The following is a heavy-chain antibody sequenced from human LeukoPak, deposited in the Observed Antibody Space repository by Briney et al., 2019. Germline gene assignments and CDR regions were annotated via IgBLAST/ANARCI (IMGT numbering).Heavy chain of an antibody. J-gene: IGHJ4*02. D-gene: IGHD5-24*01. CDR1: GGSISSGGYY. CDR3: ARGRGDGYNWAYFDY. V-gene: IGHV4-31*03. CDR2: IYYSGST. Sequence: SETLSLTCTVSGGSISSGGYYWSWIRQHPGKGLEWIGYIYYSGSTYYNPSLKSRVTISVDTSKNQFSLKLSSVTAADTAVYYCARGRGDGYNWAYFDYWGQGTLVTVSS.